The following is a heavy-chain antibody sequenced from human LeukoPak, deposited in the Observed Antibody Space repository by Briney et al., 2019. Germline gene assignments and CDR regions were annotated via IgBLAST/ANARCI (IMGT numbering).Heavy chain of an antibody. V-gene: IGHV3-21*01. CDR2: ISSSSTYI. CDR1: GFTFDDYG. CDR3: AKYSGTYRDY. J-gene: IGHJ4*02. Sequence: GGSLRLSCAASGFTFDDYGMSWVRQAPGRGLEWVSSISSSSTYIFYADSVKGRFTISRDNAKDSLYLQMNSLRAEDTAVYYCAKYSGTYRDYWGQGTLVTVSS. D-gene: IGHD1-26*01.